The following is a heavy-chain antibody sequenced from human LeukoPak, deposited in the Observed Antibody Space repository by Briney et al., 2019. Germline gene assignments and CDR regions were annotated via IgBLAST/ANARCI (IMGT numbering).Heavy chain of an antibody. D-gene: IGHD3-9*01. J-gene: IGHJ5*02. CDR3: ARLSGPRHYDILTGYYLARNDPSWFDP. CDR1: GGSISSYY. V-gene: IGHV4-59*08. CDR2: IYYSGST. Sequence: SETLSLTCTVSGGSISSYYWSWIRQPPGKGLEWIGYIYYSGSTNYNPSLKSRVTISVDTSENQFSLKLSSVTAADTAVYYCARLSGPRHYDILTGYYLARNDPSWFDPWGQGTLVTVSS.